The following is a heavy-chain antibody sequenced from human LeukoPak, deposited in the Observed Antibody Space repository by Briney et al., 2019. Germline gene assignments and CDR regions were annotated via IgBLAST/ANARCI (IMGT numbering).Heavy chain of an antibody. CDR1: GFTFSSYW. Sequence: GGSLRLSCAASGFTFSSYWMPWVRQAPGKGLEWVSSISSGSSYIYYADSVKGRFTISRDNAKNSLYLQMNSLRAEDTAVYYCAIAVEMATNDAFDIWGQGTMVTVSS. CDR2: ISSGSSYI. CDR3: AIAVEMATNDAFDI. D-gene: IGHD5-24*01. V-gene: IGHV3-21*01. J-gene: IGHJ3*02.